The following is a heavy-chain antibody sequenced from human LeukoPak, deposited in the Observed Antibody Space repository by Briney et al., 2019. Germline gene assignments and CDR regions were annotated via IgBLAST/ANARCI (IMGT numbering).Heavy chain of an antibody. CDR3: ASLRYFDWLLGD. V-gene: IGHV4-59*08. Sequence: SETLSLTCTVSGGSISSYYWSWIRQPPGKGLEWIGYIYYSGSTNYNPSLKSRVTISVDTSKNQFSLKLSSVTAADTAVYYCASLRYFDWLLGDWGQGTLVTVSS. D-gene: IGHD3-9*01. CDR2: IYYSGST. CDR1: GGSISSYY. J-gene: IGHJ4*02.